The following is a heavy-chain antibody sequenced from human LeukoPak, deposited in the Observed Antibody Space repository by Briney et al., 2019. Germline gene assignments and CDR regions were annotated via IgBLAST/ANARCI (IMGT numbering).Heavy chain of an antibody. J-gene: IGHJ4*02. CDR3: ARYHTALNY. D-gene: IGHD5-18*01. CDR1: GFTFSDYY. Sequence: GGSLRLSCGASGFTFSDYYMSWIRQAPGKGLEWVSVLYSGGSTYYADSVKGRFTISRDNSKNTLYLQMNNLRVEDTAVYYCARYHTALNYWGQGTLVTASS. V-gene: IGHV3-53*01. CDR2: LYSGGST.